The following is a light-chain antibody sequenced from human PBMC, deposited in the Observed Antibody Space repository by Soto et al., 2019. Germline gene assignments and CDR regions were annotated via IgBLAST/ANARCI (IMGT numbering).Light chain of an antibody. CDR2: SAS. CDR3: LQHNSYPPT. J-gene: IGKJ4*01. CDR1: QGIGNN. Sequence: DIQMTQSPSSLSASVGDRVTITCRASQGIGNNLGWSQQKPGKAPKHLIYSASSLQYGVPSRFSGSGSGTEFTLTISSLQPEDFATYYCLQHNSYPPTFGGGTKVEIK. V-gene: IGKV1-17*01.